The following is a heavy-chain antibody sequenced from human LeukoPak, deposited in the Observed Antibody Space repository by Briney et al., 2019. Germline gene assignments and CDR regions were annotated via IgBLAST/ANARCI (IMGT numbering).Heavy chain of an antibody. CDR1: GGSFSGYY. CDR3: ARGPHYDFWSGYPRKYYFDY. V-gene: IGHV4-34*01. D-gene: IGHD3-3*01. Sequence: KPSETLSLTCAVYGGSFSGYYWSWIRQPPGKGLEWIGEINHSGSTNYSPSLKSRVTISVDTSKNQFSLKLSSVTAADTAVYYCARGPHYDFWSGYPRKYYFDYWGQGTLVTVSS. CDR2: INHSGST. J-gene: IGHJ4*02.